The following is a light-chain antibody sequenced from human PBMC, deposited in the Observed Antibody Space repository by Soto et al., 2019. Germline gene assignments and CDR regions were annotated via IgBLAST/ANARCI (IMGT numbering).Light chain of an antibody. Sequence: DIQMTQCPSTLSGSVGDRVTITCRASQSISSYLNWYQQKPGKAPKLLIYAATSLQSGVPSRFSGSGSGTEFTLTISSLQPEDFATYYCQQSYSSLALTFGGGTKVDIK. CDR1: QSISSY. V-gene: IGKV1-39*01. J-gene: IGKJ4*01. CDR2: AAT. CDR3: QQSYSSLALT.